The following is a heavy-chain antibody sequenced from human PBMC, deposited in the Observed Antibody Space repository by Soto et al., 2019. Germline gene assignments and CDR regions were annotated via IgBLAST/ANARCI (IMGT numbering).Heavy chain of an antibody. CDR3: ARGLDYDSSGYFQNNWFDP. CDR2: INHSGST. J-gene: IGHJ5*02. Sequence: SETLSLTCAVYGGSFSGYYWSWIRQPPGKGLEWIGEINHSGSTNYNPSLKSRVTISVDTSKNQFSLKLSSVTAADTAVYYCARGLDYDSSGYFQNNWFDPWGQGTLVTVSS. CDR1: GGSFSGYY. V-gene: IGHV4-34*01. D-gene: IGHD3-22*01.